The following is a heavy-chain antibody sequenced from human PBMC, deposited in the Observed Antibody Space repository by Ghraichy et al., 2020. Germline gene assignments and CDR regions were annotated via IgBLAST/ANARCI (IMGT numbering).Heavy chain of an antibody. V-gene: IGHV4-59*01. Sequence: SETLSLTCAVPGGSISYYYWSWIRQAPGKGLDWIGYVYYSTDSHSNYNPSLNSRATTSPDTSKNHFALKLSSVTAADTSVYYCARGNMITFGGVVALDSWGQGTLVTVSS. CDR3: ARGNMITFGGVVALDS. J-gene: IGHJ4*02. CDR1: GGSISYYY. CDR2: VYYSTDSHS. D-gene: IGHD3-16*02.